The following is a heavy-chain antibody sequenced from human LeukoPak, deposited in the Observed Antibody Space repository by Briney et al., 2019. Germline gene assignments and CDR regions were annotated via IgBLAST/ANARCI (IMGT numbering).Heavy chain of an antibody. D-gene: IGHD3-22*01. CDR1: GFSFSTYA. V-gene: IGHV3-23*01. Sequence: GGSLRLSCAASGFSFSTYAMSWVRQAPGKGLEWVSSISGSGSTTYYADSVKGRFTISRDNSKNTLYLQMNILRAEDTAVYYCAKDSHSSGYWGAYYFDYWGQGTLVTVSS. J-gene: IGHJ4*02. CDR2: ISGSGSTT. CDR3: AKDSHSSGYWGAYYFDY.